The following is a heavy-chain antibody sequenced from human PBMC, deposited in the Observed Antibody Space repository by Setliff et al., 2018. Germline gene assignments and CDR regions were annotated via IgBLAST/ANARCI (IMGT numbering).Heavy chain of an antibody. D-gene: IGHD3-22*01. J-gene: IGHJ4*02. CDR3: ARDFELLDNYDIRDVFFDH. CDR1: GASISTTTFY. CDR2: ISYSGST. V-gene: IGHV4-39*07. Sequence: SETLSLTCTVSGASISTTTFYWGWIRQPPGKGLEWIGSISYSGSTYYNPSLRSRVTISLDTSKNQFSLKLRSFSAADTAVYYCARDFELLDNYDIRDVFFDHWGQGTLVTV.